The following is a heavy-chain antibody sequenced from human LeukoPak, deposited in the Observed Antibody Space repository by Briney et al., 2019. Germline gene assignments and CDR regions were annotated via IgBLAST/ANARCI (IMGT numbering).Heavy chain of an antibody. Sequence: ASVKVSCKASGYTFTSYGISWVRQAPGQGLEWMGWISAYNGNTNYAQKLQGRVTMTTDTSTSTAYMELRSLRSDDTAVYYCARDAGQYSSSWPPVGYFQHWGQGTLVTVSS. CDR3: ARDAGQYSSSWPPVGYFQH. D-gene: IGHD6-13*01. V-gene: IGHV1-18*01. J-gene: IGHJ1*01. CDR1: GYTFTSYG. CDR2: ISAYNGNT.